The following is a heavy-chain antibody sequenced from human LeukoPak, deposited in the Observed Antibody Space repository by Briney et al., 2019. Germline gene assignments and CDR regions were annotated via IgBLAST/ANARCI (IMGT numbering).Heavy chain of an antibody. CDR1: GSTFSSYA. J-gene: IGHJ4*02. V-gene: IGHV3-23*01. CDR2: ISGSGGST. Sequence: GGSLRLSCAASGSTFSSYAMSWVRQAPGKGLEWVSAISGSGGSTYYADSVKGRFTISRDNSKNTLYLQMNSLRAEDTAVYYCAKDQYGSGSSYYFDYWGQGTLVTVSS. CDR3: AKDQYGSGSSYYFDY. D-gene: IGHD3-10*01.